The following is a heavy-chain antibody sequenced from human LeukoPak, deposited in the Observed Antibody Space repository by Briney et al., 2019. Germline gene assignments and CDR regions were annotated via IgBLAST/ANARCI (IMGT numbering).Heavy chain of an antibody. CDR2: IIPILGIA. D-gene: IGHD3-22*01. CDR1: GGTFSSYT. CDR3: ARKLEDYDSSGYCELSCALDI. V-gene: IGHV1-69*02. Sequence: SVKVSCKASGGTFSSYTISWVREAPGQGLEWMGRIIPILGIANYAQKFQGRVTITADKSTSTAYMELSSLRSEDTAVYYCARKLEDYDSSGYCELSCALDIWGQGTMVTVSP. J-gene: IGHJ3*02.